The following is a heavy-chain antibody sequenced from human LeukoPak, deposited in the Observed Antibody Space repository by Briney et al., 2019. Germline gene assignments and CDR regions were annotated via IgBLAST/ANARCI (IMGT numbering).Heavy chain of an antibody. CDR3: AKDKNWGFFDP. CDR1: GFTFNTYT. CDR2: ITASSTAI. Sequence: PGGSLRLSCAASGFTFNTYTMNWVPQAPGKGLEWVSSITASSTAIYSADSVKGRFTISRDNSKDTLYLQMNSLRVEDTALYYCAKDKNWGFFDPWGQGTLVTVSS. D-gene: IGHD3-16*01. V-gene: IGHV3-21*04. J-gene: IGHJ5*02.